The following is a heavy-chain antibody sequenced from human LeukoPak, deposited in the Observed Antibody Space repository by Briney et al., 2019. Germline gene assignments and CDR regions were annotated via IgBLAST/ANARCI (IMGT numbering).Heavy chain of an antibody. J-gene: IGHJ4*02. V-gene: IGHV3-21*01. D-gene: IGHD2-15*01. CDR2: ISSSSSYI. CDR3: ARGMVVAATGFDY. CDR1: GFTFSSYN. Sequence: GGSLRLSCAASGFTFSSYNMNWVRQAPGKGLEWVSSISSSSSYIYYADSVKGRFTISRDNAKNSLYLQMNSLRAEDTAVYYCARGMVVAATGFDYWGQGTLVTVSS.